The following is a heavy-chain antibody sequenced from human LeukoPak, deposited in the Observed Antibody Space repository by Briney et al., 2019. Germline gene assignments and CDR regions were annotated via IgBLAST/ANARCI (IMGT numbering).Heavy chain of an antibody. CDR3: AKVRTYYYGSGSYSLDY. CDR2: ISYDGSNK. CDR1: GFTFSSYG. V-gene: IGHV3-30*18. Sequence: GGSLRLSCAASGFTFSSYGMHWVRQAPGKGLEWVAVISYDGSNKYYADSVKGRFTISRDNSKNTLYLQMNSLRAEDTAVYYCAKVRTYYYGSGSYSLDYWGQGTLVTVSS. D-gene: IGHD3-10*01. J-gene: IGHJ4*02.